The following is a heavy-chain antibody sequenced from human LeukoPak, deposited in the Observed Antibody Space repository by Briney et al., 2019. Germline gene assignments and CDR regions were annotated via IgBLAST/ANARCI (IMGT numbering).Heavy chain of an antibody. Sequence: PGGSLRLSCAASGFTSSIYYMSWVRQAPGKGLEWVANIQQDGSEKYYVDSVKGRFTISRDNAESSLYLQMNSLRAEDTAVYYCARVQLGDYIDYWGQGTLVTVSS. D-gene: IGHD1-1*01. CDR2: IQQDGSEK. CDR1: GFTSSIYY. J-gene: IGHJ4*02. CDR3: ARVQLGDYIDY. V-gene: IGHV3-7*04.